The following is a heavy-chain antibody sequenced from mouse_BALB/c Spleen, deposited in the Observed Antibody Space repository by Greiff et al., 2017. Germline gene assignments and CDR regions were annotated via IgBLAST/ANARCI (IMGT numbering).Heavy chain of an antibody. J-gene: IGHJ4*01. CDR1: FFSFSGYF. D-gene: IGHD1-1*01. V-gene: IGHV1-20*02. CDR2: INPYNGDT. Sequence: VQLQQSGPELVKPGASVDIFYSSSFFSFSGYFVNWVVQSHGKSLEWIGRINPYNGDTLYNQKFKGKATLTVDKSSSTAHMELRSLASEDSAVYYCARGYGSSYGYAMDYWGQGTSVTVSS. CDR3: ARGYGSSYGYAMDY.